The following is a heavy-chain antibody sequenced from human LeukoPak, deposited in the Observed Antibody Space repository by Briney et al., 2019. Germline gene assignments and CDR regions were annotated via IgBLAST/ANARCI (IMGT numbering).Heavy chain of an antibody. CDR2: ISAYSGKT. Sequence: GASVKVSCKASGYMFTCYAISWVRQAPGQGLEWMGWISAYSGKTNYAQNLQGRVTMTTDASTSTAYMELRSLRSDDTTVYYCARHPYYDSSGYYVYWGQGTLVTVSS. CDR3: ARHPYYDSSGYYVY. J-gene: IGHJ4*02. V-gene: IGHV1-18*01. CDR1: GYMFTCYA. D-gene: IGHD3-22*01.